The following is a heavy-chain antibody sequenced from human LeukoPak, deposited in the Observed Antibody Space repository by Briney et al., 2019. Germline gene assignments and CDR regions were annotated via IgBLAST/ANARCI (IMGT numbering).Heavy chain of an antibody. J-gene: IGHJ4*02. Sequence: QPGGSLRLSCAASGFTFSSNYMSWVCQAPGKGLEWVSVIYSGGSTYYADSVKGRFTISRDNSKNTLYLQMNSLRAEDTAVYYCARGSSYGDFDYWGQGTLVTVSS. V-gene: IGHV3-53*01. D-gene: IGHD6-13*01. CDR3: ARGSSYGDFDY. CDR2: IYSGGST. CDR1: GFTFSSNY.